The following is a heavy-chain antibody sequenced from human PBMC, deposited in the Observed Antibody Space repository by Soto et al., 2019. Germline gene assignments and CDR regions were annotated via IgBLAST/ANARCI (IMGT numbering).Heavy chain of an antibody. Sequence: SETLSLTCAVYGGSFSGYYWSWIRQPPGKGLEWIGEINHSGSTNYNPSLKSRVTISVDTSKNQFSLKLNSVTAADTAVYYCASGVNYYDSSGSSWFDPWGQGALVTVSS. CDR2: INHSGST. V-gene: IGHV4-34*01. CDR3: ASGVNYYDSSGSSWFDP. J-gene: IGHJ5*02. D-gene: IGHD3-22*01. CDR1: GGSFSGYY.